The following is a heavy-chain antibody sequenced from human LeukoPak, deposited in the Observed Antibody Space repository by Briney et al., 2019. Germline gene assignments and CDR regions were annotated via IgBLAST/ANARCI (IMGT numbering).Heavy chain of an antibody. J-gene: IGHJ5*02. V-gene: IGHV4-31*03. CDR3: ARVGQLANWFDP. Sequence: SETLSLTCTVSGGSISSGGYYWSWIRQHPGKGLEWIGYIYYSGSTYYNPSLKSRVTVSADTSKNQFSLKLSSVTAADTAVYYCARVGQLANWFDPWGQGTLVTVSS. CDR2: IYYSGST. CDR1: GGSISSGGYY. D-gene: IGHD6-13*01.